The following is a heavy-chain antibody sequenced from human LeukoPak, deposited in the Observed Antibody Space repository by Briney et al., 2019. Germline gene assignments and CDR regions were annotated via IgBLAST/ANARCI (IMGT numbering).Heavy chain of an antibody. J-gene: IGHJ6*02. CDR3: ASDSSGSPYYSGMDV. CDR2: INHSGGT. CDR1: GGSFSGFY. D-gene: IGHD3-22*01. Sequence: SETLSLACTVYGGSFSGFYWSWIRQPPGKGLEWIGEINHSGGTNYNPSLKSRVTISVDTSKNQFSLTLSSVTAADTAVYYCASDSSGSPYYSGMDVWGQGTTVTVSS. V-gene: IGHV4-34*01.